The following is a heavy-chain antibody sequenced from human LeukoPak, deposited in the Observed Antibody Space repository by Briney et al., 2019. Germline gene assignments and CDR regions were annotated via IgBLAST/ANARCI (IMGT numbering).Heavy chain of an antibody. Sequence: PGGSLRLSCAASGFTFSDYYMSWVRQALGKGLEWVSSISGSGGDTNYADSVKGRFTISRDNSKNTLYLQMNSLRAGDTALYYCAKSGRSYGDYYYFDYWGQGNLVTVSS. J-gene: IGHJ4*02. V-gene: IGHV3-23*01. D-gene: IGHD4-17*01. CDR1: GFTFSDYY. CDR3: AKSGRSYGDYYYFDY. CDR2: ISGSGGDT.